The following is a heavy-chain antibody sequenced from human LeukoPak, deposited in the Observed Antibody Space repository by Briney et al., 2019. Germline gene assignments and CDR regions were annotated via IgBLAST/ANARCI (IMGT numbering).Heavy chain of an antibody. CDR1: GFTFRNYV. CDR2: TSSDLNVK. Sequence: GGSLRLSCAASGFTFRNYVIHWVRQAPGKGLEWVAVTSSDLNVKLYADSVKGRFTISRDNSKNTMYLQMNSLRVEDTAVYFCAKDRMTTVTSYYHYFGMDVWGQGTTVTVSS. V-gene: IGHV3-30*18. D-gene: IGHD4-11*01. J-gene: IGHJ6*02. CDR3: AKDRMTTVTSYYHYFGMDV.